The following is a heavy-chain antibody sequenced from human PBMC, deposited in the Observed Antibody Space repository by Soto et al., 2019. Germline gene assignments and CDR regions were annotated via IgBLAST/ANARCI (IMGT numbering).Heavy chain of an antibody. D-gene: IGHD6-6*01. CDR2: IYQSGHT. V-gene: IGHV4-38-2*01. CDR3: ARAPKVSGSSQTRPDF. Sequence: SETLSLTCAVSGGSIISNYWWAWIRQSPGEGLVWIGSIYQSGHTNYSPSLKSRVSISIDTSKKQFSLNLASVSAADTAVYYCARAPKVSGSSQTRPDFWGQGTLVTVSS. CDR1: GGSIISNYW. J-gene: IGHJ4*02.